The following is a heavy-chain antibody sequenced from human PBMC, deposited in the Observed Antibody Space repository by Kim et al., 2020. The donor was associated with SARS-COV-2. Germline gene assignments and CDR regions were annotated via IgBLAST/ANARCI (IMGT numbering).Heavy chain of an antibody. CDR3: AKARGLSGYDLEVDAFDI. D-gene: IGHD5-12*01. J-gene: IGHJ3*02. V-gene: IGHV3-23*01. Sequence: KCRFTISRDNSKTTLYLQMNSLRAEDTAVYYCAKARGLSGYDLEVDAFDIWGQGTMVTVSS.